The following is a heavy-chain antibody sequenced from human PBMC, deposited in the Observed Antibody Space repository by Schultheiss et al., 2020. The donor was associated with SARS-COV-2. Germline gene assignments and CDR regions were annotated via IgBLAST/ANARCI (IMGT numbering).Heavy chain of an antibody. CDR2: ISGSGGST. V-gene: IGHV3-53*05. CDR3: ARDVYTALAFDY. CDR1: GFTVSSNY. J-gene: IGHJ4*02. Sequence: GGSLTLSCAASGFTVSSNYMTWVRQAPGKGLEWVSAISGSGGSTYYADSVKGRFTISRDNSKSTLYLQMNSLRAEDTAVYYCARDVYTALAFDYWGQGTLVTVSS. D-gene: IGHD5-18*01.